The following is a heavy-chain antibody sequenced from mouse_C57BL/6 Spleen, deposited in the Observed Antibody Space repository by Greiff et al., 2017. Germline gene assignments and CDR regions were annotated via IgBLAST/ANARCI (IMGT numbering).Heavy chain of an antibody. CDR1: GYAFSSSW. J-gene: IGHJ2*01. V-gene: IGHV1-82*01. D-gene: IGHD2-2*01. CDR2: IYPGDGDT. CDR3: ASYYGLPY. Sequence: VQLQQSGPELVKPGASVKISCKASGYAFSSSWMNWVKQRPGKGLEWIGRIYPGDGDTNYNGKFKGKATLTADKSSSTAYMQLSSLTSEDSAVYFCASYYGLPYWGQGTTLTVSS.